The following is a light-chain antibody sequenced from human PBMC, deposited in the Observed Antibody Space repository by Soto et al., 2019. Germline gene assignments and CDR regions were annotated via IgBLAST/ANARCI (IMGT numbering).Light chain of an antibody. J-gene: IGLJ1*01. CDR1: SSDVGAYNY. CDR2: EVS. CDR3: SSYTSISTYV. V-gene: IGLV2-14*01. Sequence: QSVLTQPRSVSGSPGQSVTISCTGTSSDVGAYNYVSWYQQHPDKAPKLMIYEVSNRPSGVSNRFSGSKSGNTASLTISGLQAEDEADYYCSSYTSISTYVFGTGTKVTVL.